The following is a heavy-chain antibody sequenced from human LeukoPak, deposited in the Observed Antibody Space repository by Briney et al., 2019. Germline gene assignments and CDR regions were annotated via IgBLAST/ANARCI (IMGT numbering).Heavy chain of an antibody. CDR2: IRSKAYDGTT. CDR1: GFSFGDYG. D-gene: IGHD3-10*01. V-gene: IGHV3-49*04. CDR3: TRGRYSASGSLTPFDI. J-gene: IGHJ3*02. Sequence: GGSLRLSCTGSGFSFGDYGLTWVRQAPGKGLEWVSFIRSKAYDGTTEYAASVKGRVTISRADSKSIAYLQMNSLKTEDTALYYCTRGRYSASGSLTPFDIWGQGTMVTVSS.